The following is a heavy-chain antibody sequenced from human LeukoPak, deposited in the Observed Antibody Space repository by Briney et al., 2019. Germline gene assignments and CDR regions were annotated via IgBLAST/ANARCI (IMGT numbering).Heavy chain of an antibody. Sequence: SSETLSLTCTVSGGSISSYYRSWIRQPAGKGLEWIGRIYTSGSTNYNPSLKSRVTMSVDTSKNQFSLKLGPVTAADTAVYYCARESSIVVVPAANRRGNWFDPWGQGTLVTVSS. CDR3: ARESSIVVVPAANRRGNWFDP. V-gene: IGHV4-4*07. CDR2: IYTSGST. D-gene: IGHD2-2*01. J-gene: IGHJ5*02. CDR1: GGSISSYY.